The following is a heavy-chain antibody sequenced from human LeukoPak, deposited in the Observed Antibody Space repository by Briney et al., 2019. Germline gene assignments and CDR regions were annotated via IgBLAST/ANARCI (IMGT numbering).Heavy chain of an antibody. CDR1: GFTFSDYY. CDR3: AKDGGEYYDILTGYYPRLYYMDV. Sequence: GGSLRLSCAASGFTFSDYYMSWVRQAPGKGLEWVSAISGSGGSTYYADYVKGRFTISRDNSKNTLYLQMNSLRAEDTAVFYCAKDGGEYYDILTGYYPRLYYMDVWGKGTTVTISS. CDR2: ISGSGGST. D-gene: IGHD3-9*01. J-gene: IGHJ6*03. V-gene: IGHV3-23*01.